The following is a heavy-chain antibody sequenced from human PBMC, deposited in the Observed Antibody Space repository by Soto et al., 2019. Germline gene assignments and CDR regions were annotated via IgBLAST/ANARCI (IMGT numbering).Heavy chain of an antibody. V-gene: IGHV1-69*01. J-gene: IGHJ6*02. CDR2: IIPIFGTA. Sequence: QVQLVQSGAEVKKPGSSVKVSCKASGGTFSSYAISWVRQAPGQGLEWMGGIIPIFGTANYAQKFQGRVTITADESTSTAYMELSSLRSEDTAVYYCARDLMEQQLASYYYYGMDVWGQGTTVTVSS. D-gene: IGHD6-13*01. CDR1: GGTFSSYA. CDR3: ARDLMEQQLASYYYYGMDV.